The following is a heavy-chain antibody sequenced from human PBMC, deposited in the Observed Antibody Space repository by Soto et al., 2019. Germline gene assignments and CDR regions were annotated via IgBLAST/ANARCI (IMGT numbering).Heavy chain of an antibody. CDR3: ANSQYSSGWYLLDY. D-gene: IGHD6-19*01. CDR1: GCTFSSYA. CDR2: IIPIFGTA. J-gene: IGHJ4*02. V-gene: IGHV1-69*13. Sequence: GASVKVSCKASGCTFSSYAISWVRQAPGQGLEWMGGIIPIFGTANYAQKFQGRVTITADESTSTAYMELSSLRSEDTAVYYCANSQYSSGWYLLDYWGQGTLVTVSS.